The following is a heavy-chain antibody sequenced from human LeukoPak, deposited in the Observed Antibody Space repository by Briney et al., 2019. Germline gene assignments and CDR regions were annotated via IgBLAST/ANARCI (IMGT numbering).Heavy chain of an antibody. CDR3: ARVALYSSSSRPGDY. CDR2: ISAYNGNT. D-gene: IGHD6-6*01. J-gene: IGHJ4*02. Sequence: ASVTVSCKASGYTFTSYGISWVGQAPGQGLEWMGWISAYNGNTNYAQNFQGRVTMTTDTSTSTAYMELRSLRSDDTAVYYCARVALYSSSSRPGDYWGQGTLVTVSS. V-gene: IGHV1-18*01. CDR1: GYTFTSYG.